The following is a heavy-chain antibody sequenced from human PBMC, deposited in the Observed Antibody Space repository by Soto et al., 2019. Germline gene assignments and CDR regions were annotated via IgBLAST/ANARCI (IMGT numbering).Heavy chain of an antibody. CDR3: ARGYHGGSGSPASYYYSGLDV. CDR1: GFTFSSYA. V-gene: IGHV3-23*01. J-gene: IGHJ6*02. D-gene: IGHD3-10*01. Sequence: DVQVLESGGDLVQPGGSLRLSCAASGFTFSSYAMSWVRQAPGKGLEWVSSVSAGGDMTYYSDSVKGRFTISRDNSNTALFLKMTSLRIEDTALSYCARGYHGGSGSPASYYYSGLDVWGQGTMVTVS. CDR2: VSAGGDMT.